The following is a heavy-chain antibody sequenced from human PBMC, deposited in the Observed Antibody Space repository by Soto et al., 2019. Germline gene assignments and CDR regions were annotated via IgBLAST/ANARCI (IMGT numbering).Heavy chain of an antibody. D-gene: IGHD1-26*01. Sequence: LSLTCTVSGGSINSYYWSWIRQSPGKGLEWIGYISYSGSTNYNPSLKSRVTISLDTSKNRFSLSLSSVTAADTAVYYCARVRPLAELATKYFFDYWGQGTLVTVSS. CDR2: ISYSGST. V-gene: IGHV4-59*01. CDR3: ARVRPLAELATKYFFDY. J-gene: IGHJ4*02. CDR1: GGSINSYY.